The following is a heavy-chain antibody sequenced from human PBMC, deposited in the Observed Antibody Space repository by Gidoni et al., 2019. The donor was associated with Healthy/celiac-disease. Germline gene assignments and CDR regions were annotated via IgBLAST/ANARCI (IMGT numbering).Heavy chain of an antibody. J-gene: IGHJ5*02. Sequence: QVQLQQSGPVLVTPSQTLSLTCAISGDSVSSNSAAWNWIRQSPSRGLEWLGRTYYRSKWYNDYAVSVKSRITINPDTSKNQFSLQLNSVTPEDTAVYYCARGQRGSSSLSFRWFDPWGQGTLVTVSS. CDR2: TYYRSKWYN. D-gene: IGHD6-6*01. CDR3: ARGQRGSSSLSFRWFDP. V-gene: IGHV6-1*01. CDR1: GDSVSSNSAA.